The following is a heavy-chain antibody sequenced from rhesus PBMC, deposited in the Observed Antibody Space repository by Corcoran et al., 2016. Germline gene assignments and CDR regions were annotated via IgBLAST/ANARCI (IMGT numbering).Heavy chain of an antibody. V-gene: IGHV4-76*01. J-gene: IGHJ4*01. D-gene: IGHD4-35*01. Sequence: QVQLQESGPGVVKPSETLSLTCAFSGGSISIGCDWCWVALPPGKGLEWIGDIYVSSGSTNYNPALKKRVTISKDASKNQFSLKLSSVTAADTAVYDCARDMTTVTDYWGQGVLVTVSS. CDR2: IYVSSGST. CDR3: ARDMTTVTDY. CDR1: GGSISIGCD.